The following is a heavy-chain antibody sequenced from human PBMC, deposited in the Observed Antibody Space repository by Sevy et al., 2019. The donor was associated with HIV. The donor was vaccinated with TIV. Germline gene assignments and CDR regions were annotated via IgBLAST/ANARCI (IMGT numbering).Heavy chain of an antibody. CDR1: GFNFNIYG. Sequence: GGSLRLSCAVSGFNFNIYGMSWVRQAPGKGLEWVSTLSFGCGKINYAHSVKGRFIISRDDSKNTLYLQMNSLRAEDTAVYFCAREGCTRPHDYWGQGTLVTVSS. J-gene: IGHJ4*02. D-gene: IGHD2-8*01. CDR3: AREGCTRPHDY. V-gene: IGHV3-23*01. CDR2: LSFGCGKI.